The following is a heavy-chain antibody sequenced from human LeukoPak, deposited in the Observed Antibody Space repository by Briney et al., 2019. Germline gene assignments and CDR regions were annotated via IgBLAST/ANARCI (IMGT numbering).Heavy chain of an antibody. V-gene: IGHV4-34*01. Sequence: SETLSHTCAVYGGSFSGYYWSWIRQPPGKGLEWIGEINHSGSTNYNPSLKSRVTISVDTSKNQFSLKLSSVTAADTAVYYCARVGVVGATHWFDPWGQGTLVTVSS. CDR3: ARVGVVGATHWFDP. CDR2: INHSGST. J-gene: IGHJ5*02. CDR1: GGSFSGYY. D-gene: IGHD1-26*01.